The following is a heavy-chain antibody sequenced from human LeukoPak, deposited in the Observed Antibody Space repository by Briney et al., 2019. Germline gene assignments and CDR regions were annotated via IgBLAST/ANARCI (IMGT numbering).Heavy chain of an antibody. D-gene: IGHD5-18*01. CDR1: GGSISSGSYY. CDR2: IYTSGGT. CDR3: ARELQLWSRHYYYYMDV. Sequence: SETLSLTCTVSGGSISSGSYYWSWIRQPAGKGLEWIGRIYTSGGTNYNPSLKSRVTISVDTSKNQFSLKLSSVTAADTAVHYCARELQLWSRHYYYYMDVWGKGTTVTVSS. V-gene: IGHV4-61*02. J-gene: IGHJ6*03.